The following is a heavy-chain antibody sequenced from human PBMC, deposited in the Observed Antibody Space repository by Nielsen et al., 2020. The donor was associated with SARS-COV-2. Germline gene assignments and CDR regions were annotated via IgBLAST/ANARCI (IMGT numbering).Heavy chain of an antibody. CDR3: AKVGTYYYDSSGYPAEYFQH. V-gene: IGHV3-11*04. CDR2: ISNSGTTI. D-gene: IGHD3-22*01. J-gene: IGHJ1*01. Sequence: WIRQPPGKGLEWVSYISNSGTTIYYADSVKGRFTISRDNAKNSLYLQMNSLRAEDTAVYYCAKVGTYYYDSSGYPAEYFQHWGQGTLVTVSS.